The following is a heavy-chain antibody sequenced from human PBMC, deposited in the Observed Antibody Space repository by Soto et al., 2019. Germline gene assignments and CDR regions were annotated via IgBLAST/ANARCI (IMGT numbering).Heavy chain of an antibody. CDR2: IIPIFGTA. CDR1: GGTFSSYA. CDR3: ARGLHYDILTGYYLNYYYGMDV. D-gene: IGHD3-9*01. Sequence: SVKVSCKASGGTFSSYAISWVRQAPGQGLEWMGGIIPIFGTANYAQKFQGRVTITADESTSTAYMELSSLRSEDTAVYYCARGLHYDILTGYYLNYYYGMDVWGQGTTVTVSS. V-gene: IGHV1-69*13. J-gene: IGHJ6*02.